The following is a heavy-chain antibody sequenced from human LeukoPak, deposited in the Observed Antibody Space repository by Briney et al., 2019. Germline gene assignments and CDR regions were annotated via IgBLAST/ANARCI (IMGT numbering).Heavy chain of an antibody. CDR1: GYTFSSYG. CDR3: ARATTVTPLFDY. D-gene: IGHD4-17*01. J-gene: IGHJ4*02. Sequence: SVKVSCKASGYTFSSYGISWVRQAPGQGLEWMGRIIPILGIANYAQKFQGRVTITADKSTSTAYMELSSLRSEDTAVYYCARATTVTPLFDYWGQGTLVTVSS. V-gene: IGHV1-69*04. CDR2: IIPILGIA.